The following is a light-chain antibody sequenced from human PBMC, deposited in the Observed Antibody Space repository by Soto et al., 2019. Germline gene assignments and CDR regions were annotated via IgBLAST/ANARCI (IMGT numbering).Light chain of an antibody. CDR1: SSDVGGYDD. Sequence: QSALTQPASVSGSPGQWITISCTGTSSDVGGYDDVSWYQQHPGKAPKLMIYDVTNRPSGVSHRFSGSKSGNTASLTISGLQAEDEDDYYCISYGSINTDVFGTGTKLTVL. V-gene: IGLV2-14*01. J-gene: IGLJ1*01. CDR3: ISYGSINTDV. CDR2: DVT.